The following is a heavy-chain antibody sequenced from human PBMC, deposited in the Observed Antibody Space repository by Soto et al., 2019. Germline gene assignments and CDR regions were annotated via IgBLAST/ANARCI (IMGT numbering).Heavy chain of an antibody. CDR1: GFTFSSYR. CDR3: ARGTLTSIDMVDY. V-gene: IGHV3-74*01. D-gene: IGHD2-21*01. CDR2: ISGAGTRT. Sequence: PGGSLRLSCAASGFTFSSYRMHWVRQGPGKGLVWVSRISGAGTRTNYADSVRGRFTVSRDNAKNTLYLQINSLTAEDTAVYYCARGTLTSIDMVDYWGQGTLVTVSS. J-gene: IGHJ4*02.